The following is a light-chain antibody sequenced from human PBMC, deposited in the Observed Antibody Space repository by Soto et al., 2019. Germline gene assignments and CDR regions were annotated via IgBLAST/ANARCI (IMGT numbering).Light chain of an antibody. CDR3: QQFKNWPTIT. CDR2: GAS. V-gene: IGKV3-15*01. CDR1: QSVSSN. Sequence: EIEMTQSPGTLSLSPGERVTLSCRASQSVSSNLAWYQQHPAQAPRPLIYGASTRATGIPARFSGSGSGTAFTPTTGSLQPEDLAVYNGQQFKNWPTITFGRGTRVDIK. J-gene: IGKJ5*01.